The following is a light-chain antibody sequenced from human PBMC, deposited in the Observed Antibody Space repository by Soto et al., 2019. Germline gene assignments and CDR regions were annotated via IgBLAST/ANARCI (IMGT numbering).Light chain of an antibody. Sequence: EIVLTQSPGTLSLSPGERATLSCRASQSVSSNYFAWYQQKPGQAPRLLIYGVSSRATGIPDRFSGSGSGAEFTLTINSLQSEDFAVYYCQQYNDWPPAFGQGTTGDIK. J-gene: IGKJ1*01. V-gene: IGKV3D-15*01. CDR3: QQYNDWPPA. CDR2: GVS. CDR1: QSVSSNY.